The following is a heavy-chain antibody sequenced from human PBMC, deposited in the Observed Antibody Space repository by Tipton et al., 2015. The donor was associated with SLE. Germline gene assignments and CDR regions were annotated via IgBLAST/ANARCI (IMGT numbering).Heavy chain of an antibody. CDR3: ARDLLGYCSGGSCHY. D-gene: IGHD2-15*01. V-gene: IGHV1-46*01. J-gene: IGHJ4*02. CDR1: GYSFTSYK. CDR2: INPSGGST. Sequence: QSGAEVKKPGASVKVSCKASGYSFTSYKIHWVRQAPGQGLEWMGVINPSGGSTTYAQKFQGRVTMTRDTSTSTVYMELSSLRSEDTAMYYCARDLLGYCSGGSCHYWGQGTLVTVSS.